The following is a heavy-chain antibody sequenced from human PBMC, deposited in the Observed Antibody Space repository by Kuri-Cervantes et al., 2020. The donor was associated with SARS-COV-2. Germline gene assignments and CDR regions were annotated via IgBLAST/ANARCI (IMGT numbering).Heavy chain of an antibody. Sequence: ASVKVSCKASGGTFSSYAISWVRQAPGQGLEWMGWISAYNGNTNYAQKLQGRVTMTTDTSTSTAYMELRSLRSDDTAVYYCATSRYCSGGSCYGLFDYWGQGTLVTVSS. CDR1: GGTFSSYA. V-gene: IGHV1-18*01. CDR2: ISAYNGNT. CDR3: ATSRYCSGGSCYGLFDY. J-gene: IGHJ4*02. D-gene: IGHD2-15*01.